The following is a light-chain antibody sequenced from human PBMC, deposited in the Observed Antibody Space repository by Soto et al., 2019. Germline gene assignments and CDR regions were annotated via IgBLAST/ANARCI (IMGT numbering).Light chain of an antibody. V-gene: IGLV2-23*01. CDR1: SSDVGNYNL. CDR3: CSYAGSSTWV. Sequence: QSALTQPASVSGSPGQSITISCTGTSSDVGNYNLVSWYQQLPGKAPKLIIYEGSKRPSGVSDRFSGSKSDNTASLTISGLQAEDEADYYCCSYAGSSTWVFGGGTKVTVL. J-gene: IGLJ3*02. CDR2: EGS.